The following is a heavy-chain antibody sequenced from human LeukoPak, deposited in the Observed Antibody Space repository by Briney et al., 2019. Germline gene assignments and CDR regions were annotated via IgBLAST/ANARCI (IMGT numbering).Heavy chain of an antibody. Sequence: GGSLRLSCAASGFTFSSYAMRWVRQAPGKGLEWVSAISGSGANTHYADSVKGRFTISRDNSKNTLYLQMNSLRAEDTAVYYCARDPIRIAARPGLYYYGMDVWGQGTTVTVSS. D-gene: IGHD6-6*01. CDR3: ARDPIRIAARPGLYYYGMDV. V-gene: IGHV3-23*01. CDR1: GFTFSSYA. J-gene: IGHJ6*02. CDR2: ISGSGANT.